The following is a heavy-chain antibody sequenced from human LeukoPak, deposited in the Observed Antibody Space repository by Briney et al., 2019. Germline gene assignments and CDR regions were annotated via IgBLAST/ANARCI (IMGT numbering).Heavy chain of an antibody. CDR1: GGTFSSYA. CDR3: ARGEYYDFWSGRQPSDY. D-gene: IGHD3-3*01. V-gene: IGHV1-69*04. CDR2: IIPILGIA. Sequence: SVTVSFTASGGTFSSYAISWVRQAPGQGLEWMGRIIPILGIANYAQKFQGRVTITADKSTSTAYMELSSLRSEDTAVYYCARGEYYDFWSGRQPSDYWGQGTLVTVSS. J-gene: IGHJ4*02.